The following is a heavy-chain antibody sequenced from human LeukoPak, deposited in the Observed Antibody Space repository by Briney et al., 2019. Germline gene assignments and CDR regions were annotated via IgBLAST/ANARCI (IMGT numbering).Heavy chain of an antibody. CDR1: GFTFSSYG. D-gene: IGHD3-10*02. J-gene: IGHJ6*04. Sequence: GGSLRLSCAASGFTFSSYGMHWVRKAPGKGLDWVAFIHHDGSNKYYADSVRGRFTISRDNAKNSLYLQMNSLRAEDTAVYYCAELGITMTGGVWGKGTTVTISS. CDR2: IHHDGSNK. CDR3: AELGITMTGGV. V-gene: IGHV3-30*02.